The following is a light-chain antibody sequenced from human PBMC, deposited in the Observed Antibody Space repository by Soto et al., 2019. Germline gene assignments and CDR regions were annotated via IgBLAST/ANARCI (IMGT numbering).Light chain of an antibody. Sequence: DIVLTQSPGTLSLSPGERATLSCRASQSVRNNDLAWYQQKPGQPPRLLIYGASRRATGIPDRFSGSGSGTDFTLTISRLEPEDFAMYYCQRCGYSPFTFGPGTKVDIK. J-gene: IGKJ3*01. CDR2: GAS. CDR1: QSVRNND. CDR3: QRCGYSPFT. V-gene: IGKV3-20*01.